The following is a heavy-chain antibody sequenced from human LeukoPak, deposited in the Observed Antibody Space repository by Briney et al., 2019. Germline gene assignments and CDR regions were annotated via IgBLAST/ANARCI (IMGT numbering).Heavy chain of an antibody. CDR1: GFTFSSYS. CDR2: ISSSSSYI. Sequence: GGSLRLSCAASGFTFSSYSMNWVRQAPGKGLEWVSSISSSSSYIYYADSVKGRFTISRDSAKNSLYLQMNSLRAEDTAVYYCATGYCSGGSCYFSFDYWGQGTLVTVSS. CDR3: ATGYCSGGSCYFSFDY. D-gene: IGHD2-15*01. V-gene: IGHV3-21*01. J-gene: IGHJ4*02.